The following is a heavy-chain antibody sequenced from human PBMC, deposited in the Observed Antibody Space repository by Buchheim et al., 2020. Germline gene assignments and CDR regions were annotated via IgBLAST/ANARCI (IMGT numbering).Heavy chain of an antibody. V-gene: IGHV4-34*01. CDR1: GGSFSGYY. D-gene: IGHD4-17*01. Sequence: QVQLQQWGAGLLKPSETLSLTCAVYGGSFSGYYWSWIRQPPGKGLEWIGEINHSGSTNYNPSLKSRVTISVDTSKKQYSLKLSSVTAADTAVYYCARSRQDYGDYVVFDYWGQGTL. CDR3: ARSRQDYGDYVVFDY. CDR2: INHSGST. J-gene: IGHJ4*02.